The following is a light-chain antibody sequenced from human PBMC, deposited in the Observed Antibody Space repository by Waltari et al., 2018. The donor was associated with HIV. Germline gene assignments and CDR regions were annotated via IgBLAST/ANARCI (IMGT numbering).Light chain of an antibody. Sequence: DIVMTQSPDSLPVSLGERATINCTSSRTILYSSDNRNYLAWYQQKPRQPPKLLISWASTRESGVPDRFSGSGSGTDFTLTITRLQAEDVALYLCQQYFRIPPTFGGGTKVEIK. V-gene: IGKV4-1*01. CDR1: RTILYSSDNRNY. CDR2: WAS. CDR3: QQYFRIPPT. J-gene: IGKJ4*01.